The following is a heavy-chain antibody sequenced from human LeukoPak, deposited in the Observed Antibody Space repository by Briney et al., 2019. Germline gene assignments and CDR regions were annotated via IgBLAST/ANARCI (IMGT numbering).Heavy chain of an antibody. CDR1: GFTFSSYA. D-gene: IGHD6-13*01. CDR3: ARRGLSTAGTRLYYFDY. V-gene: IGHV3-23*01. J-gene: IGHJ4*02. Sequence: GGSLRLSCVASGFTFSSYAMSWVRQAPGKGLEWVSTFGTSGGTYYADSVKGRFTISRDNSKNTLCLQMNSLRAEDTAVHYCARRGLSTAGTRLYYFDYWGQGTLVTVSS. CDR2: FGTSGGT.